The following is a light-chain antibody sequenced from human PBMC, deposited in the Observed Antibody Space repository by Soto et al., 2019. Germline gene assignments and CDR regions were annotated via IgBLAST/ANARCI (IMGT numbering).Light chain of an antibody. Sequence: QSVLTQPSSLSGSPGQSITISCTGTISDVGGYNYVSWYQQHPGKAPKLMIYEVSNRPSGVSNRFSGSKSGNTASLTISGLQAEDEADYYCSSYTSSSPHVFGTGTKVTVL. CDR3: SSYTSSSPHV. V-gene: IGLV2-14*01. CDR2: EVS. J-gene: IGLJ1*01. CDR1: ISDVGGYNY.